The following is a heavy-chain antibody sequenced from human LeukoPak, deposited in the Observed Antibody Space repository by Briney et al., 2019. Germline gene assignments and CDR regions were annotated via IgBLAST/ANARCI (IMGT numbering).Heavy chain of an antibody. J-gene: IGHJ4*02. D-gene: IGHD3-3*01. CDR3: ASAYASYDFWSGYENFDF. Sequence: GGSLRLSCAASGIRFTTHWMNWVRQAPGKGLEWVASIRQDGGEKKYVDSVKGRFTISRDLAQNSLFLQMNSLRAEDTAVYYCASAYASYDFWSGYENFDFWGQGTLVTVSP. V-gene: IGHV3-7*01. CDR1: GIRFTTHW. CDR2: IRQDGGEK.